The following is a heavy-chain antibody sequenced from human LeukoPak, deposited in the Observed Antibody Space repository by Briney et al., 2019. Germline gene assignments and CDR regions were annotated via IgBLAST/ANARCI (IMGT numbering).Heavy chain of an antibody. Sequence: TGRSLRLTCAASGFTFSSYGMHWVRQAPGKGLEWVAVISYDGSNKYYADSVKGRFTISRDNSKNTLYLQMNSLRAEDTAVYYCARGQWFGELLFQPPRWFDPWGQGTLVTVSS. CDR2: ISYDGSNK. V-gene: IGHV3-30*03. CDR1: GFTFSSYG. D-gene: IGHD3-10*01. J-gene: IGHJ5*02. CDR3: ARGQWFGELLFQPPRWFDP.